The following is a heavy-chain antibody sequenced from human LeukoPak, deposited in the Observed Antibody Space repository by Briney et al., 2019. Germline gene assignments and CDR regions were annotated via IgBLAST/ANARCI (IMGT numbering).Heavy chain of an antibody. CDR2: IYYSGST. CDR1: GGSISSSSYY. Sequence: SETLSLTCTVSGGSISSSSYYWGWIRQPPGKGLEWIGSIYYSGSTYYNPSLKSRVTISVDTSKNQFSLKLSSVTAADTAVYYCARGYYWNDGSRDRGYDYWGQGTLVTVSS. CDR3: ARGYYWNDGSRDRGYDY. V-gene: IGHV4-39*07. D-gene: IGHD1-1*01. J-gene: IGHJ4*02.